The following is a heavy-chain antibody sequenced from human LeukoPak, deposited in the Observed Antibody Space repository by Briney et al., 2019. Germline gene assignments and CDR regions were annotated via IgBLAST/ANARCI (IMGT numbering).Heavy chain of an antibody. CDR2: IYYSGST. D-gene: IGHD6-13*01. CDR3: ARGGASSSSWYVDY. Sequence: SETLSLTCTVSGGSISSYYWSWIRQPPGKGLEWIGYIYYSGSTNYNPFLKSRVTISVDTSKNQFSLKLSSVTAADTAVYYCARGGASSSSWYVDYWGQGTLVTVSS. V-gene: IGHV4-59*01. J-gene: IGHJ4*02. CDR1: GGSISSYY.